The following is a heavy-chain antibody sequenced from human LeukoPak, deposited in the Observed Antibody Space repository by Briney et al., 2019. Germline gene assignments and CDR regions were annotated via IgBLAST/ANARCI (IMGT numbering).Heavy chain of an antibody. CDR1: GGSISSYY. J-gene: IGHJ4*02. Sequence: PSETLPLTCTVSGGSISSYYWTWMRQPPGKGLEWIGYINYSGSTNYNPSLKSRVTISVDTSKKQFSLKLSSVTAADTAVYYCAGGFSYDYWGQGTLVTVSS. CDR2: INYSGST. CDR3: AGGFSYDY. V-gene: IGHV4-59*08. D-gene: IGHD3-10*01.